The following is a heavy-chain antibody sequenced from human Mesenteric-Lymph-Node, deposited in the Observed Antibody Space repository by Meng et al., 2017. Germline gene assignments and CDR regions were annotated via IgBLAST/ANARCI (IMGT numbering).Heavy chain of an antibody. CDR1: GGSIRRGDYD. CDR2: INHSGST. Sequence: GRLQGSGPGLVDPSQTTSLTSTVSGGSIRRGDYDWSWIRQPPGKGLEWIGEINHSGSTNYNPSLKSRVTISMGKSNNQLSLKLNSVTAADTAVYYCATQESRDGHNPYWGQGTLVTVSS. V-gene: IGHV4-30-4*01. CDR3: ATQESRDGHNPY. J-gene: IGHJ4*02. D-gene: IGHD5-24*01.